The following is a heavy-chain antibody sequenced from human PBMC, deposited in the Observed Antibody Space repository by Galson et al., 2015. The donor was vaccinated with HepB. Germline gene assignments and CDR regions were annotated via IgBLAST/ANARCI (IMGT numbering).Heavy chain of an antibody. CDR2: ISKNGAGT. V-gene: IGHV3-23*01. D-gene: IGHD2-21*02. Sequence: SLRLSCAASQFTFSNYDMTWVRQTPGGGLEWVSAISKNGAGTYYADSVKGRFTISRDNSKNTMYLQMSSLRTEDTAVYYCATYHMGTAYVGLDVWGPGTTVTVSS. CDR1: QFTFSNYD. J-gene: IGHJ6*02. CDR3: ATYHMGTAYVGLDV.